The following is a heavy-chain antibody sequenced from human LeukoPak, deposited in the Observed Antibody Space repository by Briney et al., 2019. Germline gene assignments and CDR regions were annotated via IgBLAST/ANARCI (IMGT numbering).Heavy chain of an antibody. V-gene: IGHV4-59*08. CDR1: GGSISRYY. Sequence: SETLSLTCPVSGGSISRYYWSWIRQPPGKGREWIGYIYYSGRVNYNPSLKSRVTISVDTSKNQFSLKLSSVTAADTAGYYCARGGNYGDYDGYFDYWGQGTLVTVSS. CDR2: IYYSGRV. D-gene: IGHD4-17*01. CDR3: ARGGNYGDYDGYFDY. J-gene: IGHJ4*02.